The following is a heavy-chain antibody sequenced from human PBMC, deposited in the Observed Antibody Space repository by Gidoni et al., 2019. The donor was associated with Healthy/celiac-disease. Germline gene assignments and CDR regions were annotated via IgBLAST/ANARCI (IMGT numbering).Heavy chain of an antibody. Sequence: QVQLQESGPGLVKPSGTLSLTCAVSGGSSSSSNWWRWVRQPPGKGLEWIGEIYHSGSTNYNPSLKSRVTISVDKSKNQFSLKLSSVTAADTAVYYCARDRGYCSSTSCYPAVDYWGQGTLVTVSS. D-gene: IGHD2-2*01. CDR3: ARDRGYCSSTSCYPAVDY. J-gene: IGHJ4*02. CDR2: IYHSGST. CDR1: GGSSSSSNW. V-gene: IGHV4-4*02.